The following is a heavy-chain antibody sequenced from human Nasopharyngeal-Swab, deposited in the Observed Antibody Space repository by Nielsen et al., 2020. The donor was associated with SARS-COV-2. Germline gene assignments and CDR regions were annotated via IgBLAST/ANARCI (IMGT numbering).Heavy chain of an antibody. V-gene: IGHV1-69*13. J-gene: IGHJ6*02. CDR2: IIPIFGTA. CDR1: GGTFSSYA. D-gene: IGHD2-15*01. CDR3: ATLQVGVVVAATPKKIYYYGMDV. Sequence: SSVNVSCKASGGTFSSYAISWVRQAPGQGLEWMGGIIPIFGTANYAQKFQGRVTLTADESTSTAYMELSSLRFEDTAVYYCATLQVGVVVAATPKKIYYYGMDVWGQGTTVTVSS.